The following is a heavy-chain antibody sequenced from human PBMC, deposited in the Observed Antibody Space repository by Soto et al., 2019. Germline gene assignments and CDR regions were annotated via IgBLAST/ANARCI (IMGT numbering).Heavy chain of an antibody. Sequence: LRLSCTASGFTFSDHGMHWVRQAPGKGLEWVASISGSVGSTFYADSVKGRFTISRDNYLNTLDLQMNSLRAEDTAVYYCAKDRTIASRTFDSWGQGALVTVSS. V-gene: IGHV3-23*01. D-gene: IGHD6-6*01. J-gene: IGHJ4*02. CDR2: ISGSVGST. CDR1: GFTFSDHG. CDR3: AKDRTIASRTFDS.